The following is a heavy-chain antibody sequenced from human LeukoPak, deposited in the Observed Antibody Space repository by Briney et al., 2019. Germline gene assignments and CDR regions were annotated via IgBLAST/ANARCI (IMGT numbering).Heavy chain of an antibody. D-gene: IGHD3-9*01. Sequence: GGSLRLSCTASGFTFGDYAMSWVRQAPGKGLEWVANIKEDGRIKNYVDSVKGRFTISRDNAKKSVYLQMSSLRAEDTAMYFCATNNDWRFDYWGQGTLVTVSS. CDR3: ATNNDWRFDY. J-gene: IGHJ4*02. CDR2: IKEDGRIK. CDR1: GFTFGDYA. V-gene: IGHV3-7*01.